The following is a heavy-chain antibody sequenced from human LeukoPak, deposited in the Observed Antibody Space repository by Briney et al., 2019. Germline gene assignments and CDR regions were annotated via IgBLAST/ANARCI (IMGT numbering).Heavy chain of an antibody. V-gene: IGHV4-61*08. J-gene: IGHJ4*02. D-gene: IGHD2-2*03. CDR1: GDSISSGGYY. CDR2: IYYSGST. CDR3: ARMDQSSLERYFDY. Sequence: SQTLSLTCTVSGDSISSGGYYWSWIRQPPGKGLEWIGYIYYSGSTSYNPSLKSRVTISVDTSNNQFSLKLISVTAADTAVYYCARMDQSSLERYFDYWGQGTLVTVSS.